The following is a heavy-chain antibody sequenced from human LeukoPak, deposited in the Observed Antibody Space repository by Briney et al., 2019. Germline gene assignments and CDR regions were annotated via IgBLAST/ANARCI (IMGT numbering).Heavy chain of an antibody. J-gene: IGHJ5*02. CDR1: GFTVSSNY. CDR2: IYSGGST. Sequence: GGSLRLSCAASGFTVSSNYMSWVRQAPGKGLEWVSVIYSGGSTYYADSVKGRFTISRDNSKNTLYLQMNSLRAEDTAVYYCARKTGGWELRKNWFDPWGQGTLVTVSS. CDR3: ARKTGGWELRKNWFDP. D-gene: IGHD1-26*01. V-gene: IGHV3-53*01.